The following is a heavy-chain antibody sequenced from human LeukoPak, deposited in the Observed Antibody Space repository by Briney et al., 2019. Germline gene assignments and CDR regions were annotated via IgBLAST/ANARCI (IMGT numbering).Heavy chain of an antibody. CDR2: ISSSGSTI. CDR1: GFTFSDYY. V-gene: IGHV3-11*01. Sequence: GSLRLSCAASGFTFSDYYMSWIRQAPGKGLEWVSYISSSGSTIYYADSVKGRFTTSRDNAKNSLYLQMNSLRAEDTAVYYCARVNSSRWSFDIWGQGTMVTVSS. D-gene: IGHD6-13*01. CDR3: ARVNSSRWSFDI. J-gene: IGHJ3*02.